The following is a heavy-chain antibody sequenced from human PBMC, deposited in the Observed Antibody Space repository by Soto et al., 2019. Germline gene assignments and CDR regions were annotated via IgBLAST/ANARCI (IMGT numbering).Heavy chain of an antibody. D-gene: IGHD2-15*01. Sequence: GGSLRLSCVVSGFTFSDHYMNWVRQAPGKGLQWVAYISSRSSEINYADPVKGRFTISRDNAKNSVFLHMTSLTAEDTGVYFCARGDGAVGAAIDIWGQGTLVTVSS. CDR1: GFTFSDHY. CDR2: ISSRSSEI. CDR3: ARGDGAVGAAIDI. V-gene: IGHV3-11*06. J-gene: IGHJ4*02.